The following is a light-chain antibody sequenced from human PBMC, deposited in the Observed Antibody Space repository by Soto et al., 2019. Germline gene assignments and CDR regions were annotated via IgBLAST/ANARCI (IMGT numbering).Light chain of an antibody. CDR3: QQGYSTPFT. V-gene: IGKV1-39*01. CDR2: AAS. J-gene: IGKJ2*01. Sequence: DIQMTQSPSSLSASVGDRVTITCRASQSISSYLNWYQQKPGKAPKLLIYAASSLQSGVPSRFSGSGSGTDFTLTISRLQSEDFATYYCQQGYSTPFTFGQGTRLEIK. CDR1: QSISSY.